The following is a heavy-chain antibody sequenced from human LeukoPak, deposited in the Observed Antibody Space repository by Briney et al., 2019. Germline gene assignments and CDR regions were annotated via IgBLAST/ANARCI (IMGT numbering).Heavy chain of an antibody. Sequence: QAGGSLRLSCAASGFTFSSYAMSWVRQAPGKGLEWVSGISGSGGSTYYADSVKGRFTISRDNSKNTPYLQMNSLRAEDTAVYYCAKSPSSGYYFDYWGQGTLVTVSS. CDR1: GFTFSSYA. CDR2: ISGSGGST. V-gene: IGHV3-23*01. J-gene: IGHJ4*02. D-gene: IGHD3-22*01. CDR3: AKSPSSGYYFDY.